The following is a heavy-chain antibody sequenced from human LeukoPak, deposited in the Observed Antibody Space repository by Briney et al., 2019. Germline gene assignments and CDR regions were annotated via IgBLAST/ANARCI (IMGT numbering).Heavy chain of an antibody. CDR2: INPNSGGT. V-gene: IGHV1-2*02. Sequence: ASVKVSCKASGYTFTGYYMHWVRQAPGQGLEWMGWINPNSGGTNYAQKFQGRVTMTRDTSISTAYMELSRLRSDDTAVYYCARRKYDILTGYYGYDYYYYMDVWGKGTTVTVSS. J-gene: IGHJ6*03. CDR1: GYTFTGYY. CDR3: ARRKYDILTGYYGYDYYYYMDV. D-gene: IGHD3-9*01.